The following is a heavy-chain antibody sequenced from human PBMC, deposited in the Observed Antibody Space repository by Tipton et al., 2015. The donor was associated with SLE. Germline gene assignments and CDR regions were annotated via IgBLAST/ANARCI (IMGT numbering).Heavy chain of an antibody. J-gene: IGHJ4*02. CDR2: IYTSGST. CDR1: GGSITIGSYY. V-gene: IGHV4-61*02. CDR3: ASENGEGYCSGGSCPGD. Sequence: TLSLTCAVSGGSITIGSYYCSWIRQPAGRGLEWIGRIYTSGSTIHDPSLKSRVTMSVDTSKNQFSLKLSSVTASDTAVYYCASENGEGYCSGGSCPGDWRQGTLVTVSS. D-gene: IGHD2-15*01.